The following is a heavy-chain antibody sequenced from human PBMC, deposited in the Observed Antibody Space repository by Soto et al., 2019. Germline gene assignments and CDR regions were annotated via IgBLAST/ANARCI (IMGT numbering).Heavy chain of an antibody. J-gene: IGHJ4*02. D-gene: IGHD1-26*01. Sequence: SETLSLTCTVSGGSISSGGYYWSWVRQHPGKGLEWIGYIYYSGSTYYNPSLKSRVTISVDTSKNQFSLKLSSVTAADTTVYYCARVSGSYYFDYWGQGTPVTVSS. CDR1: GGSISSGGYY. CDR3: ARVSGSYYFDY. CDR2: IYYSGST. V-gene: IGHV4-31*03.